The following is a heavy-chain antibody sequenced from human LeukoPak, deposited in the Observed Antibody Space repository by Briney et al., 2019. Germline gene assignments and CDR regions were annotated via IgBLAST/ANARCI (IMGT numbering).Heavy chain of an antibody. Sequence: ASVKVSCKASGYTFTNYGISWVRQAPGQGLEWMGWISAYNGNTNYAQKLQGRVTMTTDTSTSTAYMELRSLRSDDTAVYYCARYYYDSSGYHPGHFDYWGQGTLVTVSS. CDR3: ARYYYDSSGYHPGHFDY. J-gene: IGHJ4*02. CDR2: ISAYNGNT. CDR1: GYTFTNYG. D-gene: IGHD3-22*01. V-gene: IGHV1-18*01.